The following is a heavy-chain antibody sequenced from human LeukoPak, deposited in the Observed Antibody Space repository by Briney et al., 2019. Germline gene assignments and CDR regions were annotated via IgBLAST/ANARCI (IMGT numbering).Heavy chain of an antibody. CDR1: GFIFSSYW. V-gene: IGHV3-74*01. J-gene: IGHJ4*02. CDR2: IISDGSST. D-gene: IGHD6-19*01. CDR3: AREPHSSGNY. Sequence: GGSLRLSCAASGFIFSSYWMHWVRHAPGKGLVWVARIISDGSSTSYADSVKGRFTISRDNAKNTLYLQMNSLRADDTAVYYCAREPHSSGNYWGQGTLVTVSS.